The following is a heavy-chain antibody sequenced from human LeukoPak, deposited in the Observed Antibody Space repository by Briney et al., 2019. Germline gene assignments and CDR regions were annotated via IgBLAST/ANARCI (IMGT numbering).Heavy chain of an antibody. D-gene: IGHD1-26*01. CDR2: FDPEDGET. J-gene: IGHJ1*01. V-gene: IGHV1-24*01. Sequence: ASVKVSCKVSGYTLTELSMHWVRQAPGKGLEWMGGFDPEDGETIYAQKFQGRVTMTEDTSTDTAYMELSSLRSEDTAVYYCATLSSGSYPEYFQHWGQGTLVTVSS. CDR3: ATLSSGSYPEYFQH. CDR1: GYTLTELS.